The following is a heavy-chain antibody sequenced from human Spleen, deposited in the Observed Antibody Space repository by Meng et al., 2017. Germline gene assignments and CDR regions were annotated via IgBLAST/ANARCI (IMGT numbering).Heavy chain of an antibody. CDR2: RHPSGST. V-gene: IGHV4-4*02. CDR1: CVSISRDNY. CDR3: ARGGLTSSD. D-gene: IGHD3-3*01. J-gene: IGHJ4*02. Sequence: QVPLQESGSGLGKPSGTLSLPFVVSCVSISRDNYSSWVRQPPGKGLEWIGERHPSGSTNYNPSLKSRVTISVDKSKDQFSLELNSVTAADTAVYFCARGGLTSSDWGQGTLVTVSS.